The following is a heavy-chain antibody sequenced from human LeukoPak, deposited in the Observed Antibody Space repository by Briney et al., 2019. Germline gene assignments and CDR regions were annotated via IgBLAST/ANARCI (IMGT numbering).Heavy chain of an antibody. CDR1: GFAFSDCW. CDR2: IRHDGNAK. D-gene: IGHD2-15*01. CDR3: ATSHDSAGND. Sequence: GGSLRLSCAASGFAFSDCWMSWVRQAPGKGLEWVANIRHDGNAKNYVPSVRGRFTISRDNAKNSLYLQMNSLTVEDTAVYYCATSHDSAGNDWGQGTLVTVSS. V-gene: IGHV3-7*01. J-gene: IGHJ4*02.